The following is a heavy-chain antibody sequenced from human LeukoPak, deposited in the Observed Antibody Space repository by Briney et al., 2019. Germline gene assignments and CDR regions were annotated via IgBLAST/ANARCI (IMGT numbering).Heavy chain of an antibody. V-gene: IGHV1-2*02. Sequence: ASVKVSCKASGYTFTGYYMHWVRQAPGQGLEWMGWINPNSGGTNYAQKFQGRVTMTRDTSISTAYMELSRLRSDDTAVYYCARVLASSSWYSYSSGWYAGSYWGQGTLVTVSS. CDR3: ARVLASSSWYSYSSGWYAGSY. CDR1: GYTFTGYY. CDR2: INPNSGGT. D-gene: IGHD6-19*01. J-gene: IGHJ4*02.